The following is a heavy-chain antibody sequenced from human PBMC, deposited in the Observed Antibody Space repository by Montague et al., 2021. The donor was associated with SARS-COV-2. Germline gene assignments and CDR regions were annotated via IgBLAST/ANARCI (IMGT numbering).Heavy chain of an antibody. CDR1: GDSVASNTAT. D-gene: IGHD2-15*01. CDR2: TYFRSKWNH. V-gene: IGHV6-1*01. Sequence: CAISGDSVASNTATWSWIRQSPSRGLQWLVRTYFRSKWNHDYAISLKSRITINPDTSKNQFSLQLSSVAPEDTAVFYCARTTTRMLYPENAFDIWGQGTMVTVSS. CDR3: ARTTTRMLYPENAFDI. J-gene: IGHJ3*02.